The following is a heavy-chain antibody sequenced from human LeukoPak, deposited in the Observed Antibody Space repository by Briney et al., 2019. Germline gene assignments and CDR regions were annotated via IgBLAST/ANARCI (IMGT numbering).Heavy chain of an antibody. V-gene: IGHV3-53*01. Sequence: GGSLRLSCAASGFTVSSNYMSWVRQAPGKGLEWVSVIYSGGSTYYADSVKGRFAISRDNSKNTLYLQMNSLRAEDTDVYYCARDNKYCSGGSCYFAFDYWGQGTLVTVSS. CDR1: GFTVSSNY. D-gene: IGHD2-15*01. CDR2: IYSGGST. J-gene: IGHJ4*02. CDR3: ARDNKYCSGGSCYFAFDY.